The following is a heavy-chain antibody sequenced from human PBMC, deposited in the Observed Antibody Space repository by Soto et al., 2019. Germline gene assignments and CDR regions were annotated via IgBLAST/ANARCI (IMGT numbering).Heavy chain of an antibody. CDR3: ARDFSPSSEIYLDAFDV. V-gene: IGHV3-7*05. Sequence: EVQLVESGGGLVQPGGSLRLSCAASGFSFSRFWMTWVRQAPGKGLEWVANINQGGIKIHYGDSVEGRFTLSRDNAKNSLYLQLSSLRPEDTDMYYCARDFSPSSEIYLDAFDVWGQGTVVTV. CDR1: GFSFSRFW. CDR2: INQGGIKI. J-gene: IGHJ3*01.